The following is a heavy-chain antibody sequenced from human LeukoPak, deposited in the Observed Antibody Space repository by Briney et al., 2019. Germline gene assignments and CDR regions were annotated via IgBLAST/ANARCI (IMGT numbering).Heavy chain of an antibody. J-gene: IGHJ4*02. CDR2: IYYSGST. CDR3: ARENDSSGYYYDY. D-gene: IGHD3-22*01. CDR1: GGSFSGYY. Sequence: SETLSLTCAVYGGSFSGYYWSWIRQPPGKGLEWIGYIYYSGSTNYNPSLKSRVTISVDTSKNQFFLKLSSVTAADTAVYYCARENDSSGYYYDYWGQGTLVTVSS. V-gene: IGHV4-59*01.